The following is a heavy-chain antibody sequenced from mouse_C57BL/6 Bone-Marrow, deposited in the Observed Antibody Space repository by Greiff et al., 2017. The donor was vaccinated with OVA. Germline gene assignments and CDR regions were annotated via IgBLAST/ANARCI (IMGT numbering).Heavy chain of an antibody. V-gene: IGHV14-3*01. D-gene: IGHD2-1*01. CDR2: IDPANGNT. Sequence: EVKVVESVAELVRPGASVKLSCTASGFNIKNTYMHWVKQRPEQGLEWIGRIDPANGNTKYAPKFQGKATITADTSSNTAYLQLSSLTSEDTAIYYCAPYGNYVGNYFDYWGQGTTLTVSS. CDR3: APYGNYVGNYFDY. J-gene: IGHJ2*01. CDR1: GFNIKNTY.